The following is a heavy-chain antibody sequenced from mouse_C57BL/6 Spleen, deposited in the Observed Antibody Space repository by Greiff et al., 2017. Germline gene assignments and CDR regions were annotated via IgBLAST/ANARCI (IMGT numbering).Heavy chain of an antibody. Sequence: VQLQQPGAELVRPGSSVKLSCKASGYTFTSYWMHWVKQRPIQGLEWIGNIDPSDSETHYNQKFKDKATLTVDKSSSTAYMQLSSPTSEDSAVYYCARGGSRDWYFDVWGTGTTVTVSS. CDR2: IDPSDSET. CDR3: ARGGSRDWYFDV. D-gene: IGHD1-1*01. J-gene: IGHJ1*03. CDR1: GYTFTSYW. V-gene: IGHV1-52*01.